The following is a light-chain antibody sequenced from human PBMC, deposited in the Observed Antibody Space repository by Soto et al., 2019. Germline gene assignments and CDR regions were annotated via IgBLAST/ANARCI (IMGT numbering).Light chain of an antibody. CDR2: AAS. J-gene: IGKJ1*01. V-gene: IGKV1-27*01. Sequence: VPDLLVDAASTLQSGVPSRFSGSGSRTDFTLIISSLQPEDGATYYCQKYNRAPWTFGQGTKVDI. CDR3: QKYNRAPWT.